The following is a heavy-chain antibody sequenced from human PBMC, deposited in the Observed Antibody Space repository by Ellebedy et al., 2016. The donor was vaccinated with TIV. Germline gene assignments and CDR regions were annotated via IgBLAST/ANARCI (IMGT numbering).Heavy chain of an antibody. CDR2: ISAYNGNT. Sequence: ASVKVSCXASGYTFTGYYMHWVRQAPGQGLEWMGWISAYNGNTNYAQKLQGRVTMTTDTSTSTAYMELRSLRSDDTAVYYCARDPARIVGATLFDYWGQGTLVTVSS. V-gene: IGHV1-18*04. D-gene: IGHD1-26*01. J-gene: IGHJ4*02. CDR3: ARDPARIVGATLFDY. CDR1: GYTFTGYY.